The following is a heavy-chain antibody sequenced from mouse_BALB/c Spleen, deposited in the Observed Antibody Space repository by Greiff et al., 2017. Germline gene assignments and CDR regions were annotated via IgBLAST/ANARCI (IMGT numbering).Heavy chain of an antibody. D-gene: IGHD1-1*01. CDR1: GYTFTSYY. J-gene: IGHJ3*01. V-gene: IGHV1S81*02. CDR2: INPSNGGT. Sequence: QVQLQQSGAELVKPGASVKLSCKASGYTFTSYYMYWVKQRPGQGLEWIGEINPSNGGTNFNEKFKSKATLTVDKSSSTAYMQLSSLTSEDSAVYYCTRKLLRGKAWFAYWGQGTLVTVSA. CDR3: TRKLLRGKAWFAY.